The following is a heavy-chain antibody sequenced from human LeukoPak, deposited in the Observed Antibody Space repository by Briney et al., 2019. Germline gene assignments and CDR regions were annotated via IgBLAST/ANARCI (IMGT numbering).Heavy chain of an antibody. CDR1: GFTFSSYS. Sequence: PGGSLRLSCAASGFTFSSYSMNWVRQAPGKGLEWVSSISSSSSYIYYADSVKGRFTISRDNAKNSLYLQMNSLRAEDTAVYYCARDFSDYEAPFDYWGQGTLVTVSS. V-gene: IGHV3-21*01. CDR2: ISSSSSYI. J-gene: IGHJ4*02. CDR3: ARDFSDYEAPFDY. D-gene: IGHD5-12*01.